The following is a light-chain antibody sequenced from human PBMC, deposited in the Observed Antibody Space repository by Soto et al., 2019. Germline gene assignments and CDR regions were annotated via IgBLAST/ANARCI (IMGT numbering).Light chain of an antibody. V-gene: IGKV3-11*01. CDR1: RSVSSY. J-gene: IGKJ5*01. Sequence: EIVLTQSPATLSLSPWESATLSCRATRSVSSYLAWYQQKPGQAPRLLIYDASNRATGIPARFSGSGSGTDFTLTISSLEPEDFAVYYCQQRSNWPLTFGQGTRLEI. CDR3: QQRSNWPLT. CDR2: DAS.